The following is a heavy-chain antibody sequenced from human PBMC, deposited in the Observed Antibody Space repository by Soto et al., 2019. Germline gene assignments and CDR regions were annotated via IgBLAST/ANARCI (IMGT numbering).Heavy chain of an antibody. V-gene: IGHV3-53*01. D-gene: IGHD3-10*01. Sequence: GKSLRLSCAASGLPVSTNYMSWVRQAPGKGLEWVSVIYNDGKTYYADSVKGRFTISRDASKNTLHLQMDSLRDEDTAVYYFVRPPPSGQNYGMDVWGQGTTVTASS. CDR3: VRPPPSGQNYGMDV. CDR1: GLPVSTNY. CDR2: IYNDGKT. J-gene: IGHJ6*02.